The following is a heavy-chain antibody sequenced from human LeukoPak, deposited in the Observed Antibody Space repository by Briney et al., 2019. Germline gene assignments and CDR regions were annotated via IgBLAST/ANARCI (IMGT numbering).Heavy chain of an antibody. Sequence: GGSLRLSCAASGFTFSDYYMSWIRQAPGKGLEWVSYISSSGSTIYYADSVKGRFTISRDNAKNSLYLQMNSLRAEDTAVYYCARTYYDILTGYYAAYYYYIDVWGKGTTVTVSS. D-gene: IGHD3-9*01. CDR3: ARTYYDILTGYYAAYYYYIDV. CDR2: ISSSGSTI. V-gene: IGHV3-11*04. CDR1: GFTFSDYY. J-gene: IGHJ6*03.